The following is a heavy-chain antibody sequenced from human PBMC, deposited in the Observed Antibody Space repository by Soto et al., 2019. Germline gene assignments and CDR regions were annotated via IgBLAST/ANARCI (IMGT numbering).Heavy chain of an antibody. J-gene: IGHJ4*02. V-gene: IGHV1-2*04. CDR1: GYTFTGYY. CDR2: INPNGGGT. Sequence: ASVKVSCKASGYTFTGYYMHWVRQAPGQGLEWMGWINPNGGGTNYAQKFQGWVTMTRDTSISTAYMELSRLRSDDTAVYYWARDGYYYGSGSLDYWGQGTLVTVSS. D-gene: IGHD3-10*01. CDR3: ARDGYYYGSGSLDY.